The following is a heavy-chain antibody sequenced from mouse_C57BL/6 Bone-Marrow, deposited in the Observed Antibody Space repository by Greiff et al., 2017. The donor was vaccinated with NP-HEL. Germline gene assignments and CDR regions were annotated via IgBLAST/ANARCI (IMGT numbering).Heavy chain of an antibody. V-gene: IGHV5-12*01. CDR2: ISNGGGST. J-gene: IGHJ1*03. CDR1: GFTFSDYY. CDR3: ARNPYYYGSSYGYFDV. D-gene: IGHD1-1*01. Sequence: EVQWVESGGGLVQPGGSLKLSCAASGFTFSDYYMYWVRQTPEKRLEWVAYISNGGGSTYYPDTVKGRFTISRDNAKNTLYLQMRRLKSEDTAMYYCARNPYYYGSSYGYFDVWGTGTTVTVSS.